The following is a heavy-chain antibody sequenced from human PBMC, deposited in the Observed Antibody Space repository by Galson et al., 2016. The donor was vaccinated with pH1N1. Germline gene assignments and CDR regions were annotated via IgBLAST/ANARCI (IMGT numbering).Heavy chain of an antibody. Sequence: PALVKPTQTVTLTCTFSGLSLTTREVGVGWFRQPPGKALEWLALIYWDDAKRYSPSLRTRLTITKDTSDDQVVLTMTSMDPVDTATYFCAHREMLRGAPVFGYWGQGTLVTVSS. V-gene: IGHV2-5*02. CDR2: IYWDDAK. D-gene: IGHD3-10*01. J-gene: IGHJ4*02. CDR1: GLSLTTREVG. CDR3: AHREMLRGAPVFGY.